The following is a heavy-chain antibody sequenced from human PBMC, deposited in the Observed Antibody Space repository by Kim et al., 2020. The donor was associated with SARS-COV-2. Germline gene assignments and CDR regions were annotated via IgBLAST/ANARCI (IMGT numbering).Heavy chain of an antibody. V-gene: IGHV7-4-1*02. CDR1: GYTFTSYA. J-gene: IGHJ5*02. Sequence: ASVKVSCKASGYTFTSYAMNWVRQAPGQGLEWMGWINTNTGNPTYAQAFTGRFVFSLDTSVSTAYLQISSLKAEDTAVYYCARRTYSYGPNWFDPWGQGTLVTVSS. CDR3: ARRTYSYGPNWFDP. D-gene: IGHD5-18*01. CDR2: INTNTGNP.